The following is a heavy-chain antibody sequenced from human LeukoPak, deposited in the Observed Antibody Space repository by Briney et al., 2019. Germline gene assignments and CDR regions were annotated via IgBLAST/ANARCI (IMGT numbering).Heavy chain of an antibody. Sequence: SQTLSLTCTVSGGSISSGSYYWSWIRQPAGKGLEWIGRIYTSGSTNYNPSLKSRVTISVDTSKNQFSLKLSSVTAADTAVYYCARAYYGMDVWDQGTTVTVSS. CDR2: IYTSGST. CDR1: GGSISSGSYY. CDR3: ARAYYGMDV. V-gene: IGHV4-61*02. J-gene: IGHJ6*02.